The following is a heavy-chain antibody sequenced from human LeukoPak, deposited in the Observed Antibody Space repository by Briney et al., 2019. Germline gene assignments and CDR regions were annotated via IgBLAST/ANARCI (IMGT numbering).Heavy chain of an antibody. J-gene: IGHJ4*02. V-gene: IGHV3-74*01. CDR2: INSDGSST. D-gene: IGHD2/OR15-2a*01. CDR1: GFTFSDYY. Sequence: GGSLRLSCAVSGFTFSDYYMSWIRQAPGKGLVWVSRINSDGSSTSYADSVKGRFTISRDNAKNSLYLQMNSLRTEDMAFYYCVQDSYAINSGSTFASWGQGTLVTVSS. CDR3: VQDSYAINSGSTFAS.